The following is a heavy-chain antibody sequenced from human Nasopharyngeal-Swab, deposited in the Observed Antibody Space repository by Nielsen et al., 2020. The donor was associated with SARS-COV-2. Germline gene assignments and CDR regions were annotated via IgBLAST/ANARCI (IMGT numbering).Heavy chain of an antibody. J-gene: IGHJ4*02. D-gene: IGHD3-10*01. V-gene: IGHV4-59*01. Sequence: WIRQPPGKGLEWIGYIYYSGSTNYNPSLKSRVTISVDTSKNQFSLKLSSVTAADTAVYYCARVWGVTCLNWGQGTLVTVSS. CDR2: IYYSGST. CDR3: ARVWGVTCLN.